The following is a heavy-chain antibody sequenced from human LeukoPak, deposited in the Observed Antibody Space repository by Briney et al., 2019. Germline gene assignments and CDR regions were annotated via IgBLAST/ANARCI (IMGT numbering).Heavy chain of an antibody. V-gene: IGHV4-38-2*02. D-gene: IGHD5-18*01. CDR3: ARDRSGYSYGPNWFDP. J-gene: IGHJ5*02. CDR1: GYSISSGYY. CDR2: IYHSGST. Sequence: SETLSLTCTVSGYSISSGYYWGWIRQPPGKGLEWIGSIYHSGSTYYNPSLKSRVTISVDTSKNQFSLKLSSVTAADTAVYYCARDRSGYSYGPNWFDPWGQGTLVTVSS.